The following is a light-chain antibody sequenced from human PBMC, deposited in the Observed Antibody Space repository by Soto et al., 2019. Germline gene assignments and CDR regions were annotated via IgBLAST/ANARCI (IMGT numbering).Light chain of an antibody. J-gene: IGKJ2*01. CDR3: QQYGSSPYT. V-gene: IGKV3-15*01. CDR1: QSVNSN. CDR2: GAS. Sequence: EIVMTQSPATLSVSPGERATLSCRASQSVNSNLAWYQQKPGQAPRLLIYGASTRAAGIPARFSGSGSGTDFTLTISRLEPEDFAVYYCQQYGSSPYTFAQGTKLEI.